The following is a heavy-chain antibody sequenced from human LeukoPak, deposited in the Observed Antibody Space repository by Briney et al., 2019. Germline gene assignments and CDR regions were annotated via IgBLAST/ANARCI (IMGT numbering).Heavy chain of an antibody. D-gene: IGHD2-2*01. Sequence: GGSLRLSCTTSGFNFRAYWMGWVRQAPGKGLEWVANIHQHGSKENYLDSVKGRFTISRDNAKSSIYLQMNSLRAEDTAVYYCARAPTVLVGYCSSASCQADYWGQGTLVTVSS. CDR1: GFNFRAYW. CDR2: IHQHGSKE. V-gene: IGHV3-7*01. J-gene: IGHJ4*02. CDR3: ARAPTVLVGYCSSASCQADY.